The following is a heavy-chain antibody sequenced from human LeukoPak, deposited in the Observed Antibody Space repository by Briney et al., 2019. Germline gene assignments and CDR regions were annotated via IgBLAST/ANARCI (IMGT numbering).Heavy chain of an antibody. CDR3: ARGLEAEWELLDY. CDR1: GYTFTGYY. CDR2: INPNSGGT. D-gene: IGHD1-26*01. Sequence: ASVKVSCKASGYTFTGYYMHWVRQAPGQGLEWMGWINPNSGGTNYAQKFQGRVTMTRDTSISTAYMELSRLRSDDTAVYYCARGLEAEWELLDYWGLGTLVTVSS. V-gene: IGHV1-2*02. J-gene: IGHJ4*02.